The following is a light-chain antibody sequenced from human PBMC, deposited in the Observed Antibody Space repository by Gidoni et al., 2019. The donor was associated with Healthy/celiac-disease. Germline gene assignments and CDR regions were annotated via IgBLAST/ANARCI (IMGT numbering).Light chain of an antibody. CDR2: DAS. CDR1: KSVSSY. V-gene: IGKV3-11*01. Sequence: EIVLTQSAATLSLSPGERATPSCRASKSVSSYAAWYQQKPGQAPSLLIYDASNRATGIPARFSCSGSGTDFTLTISSLGPEDFAVYYCQQRSNWPPEFTFGPGTKVDIK. CDR3: QQRSNWPPEFT. J-gene: IGKJ3*01.